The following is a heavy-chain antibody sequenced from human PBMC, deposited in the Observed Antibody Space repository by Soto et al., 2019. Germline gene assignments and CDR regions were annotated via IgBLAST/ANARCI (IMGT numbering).Heavy chain of an antibody. J-gene: IGHJ4*02. V-gene: IGHV3-23*01. CDR2: ISGSGGST. CDR3: TKLDKVYRPHY. D-gene: IGHD5-12*01. Sequence: EVQLLESGGGLVQPGGSLRLSCAASGFTFSSYAMSWVRQATGKGLEWVSAISGSGGSTYYADSVKGRFTISRDNSKNTLELQMICMRAEDTAVYYCTKLDKVYRPHYWGQGTLVTVSS. CDR1: GFTFSSYA.